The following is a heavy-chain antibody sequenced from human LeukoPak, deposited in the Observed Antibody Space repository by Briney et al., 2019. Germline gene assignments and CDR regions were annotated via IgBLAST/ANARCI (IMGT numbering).Heavy chain of an antibody. V-gene: IGHV3-15*01. J-gene: IGHJ4*02. CDR1: GFTFSNVW. CDR3: VTDLVIKEYFDY. CDR2: IRRKTDGETT. D-gene: IGHD2-21*01. Sequence: PGESLRLSCAASGFTFSNVWMSWVRQVPGKGLERVGRIRRKTDGETTDHAAPVKGRFTISRDDSKNTLYLQMNSLKAEDTAVYYCVTDLVIKEYFDYWGQGALVTVSS.